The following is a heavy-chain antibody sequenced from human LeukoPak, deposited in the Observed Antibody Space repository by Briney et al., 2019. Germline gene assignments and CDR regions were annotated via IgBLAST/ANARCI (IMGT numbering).Heavy chain of an antibody. CDR1: GFTFSSFA. Sequence: PGGSLRLSCAASGFTFSSFAMSWVRQAPGKGLEWVSAISGSGGTTYYADSVKGRFTISRDNSKNTLYLQMNSLRAEDTALYYCPKDLSSRGSSDYGGQGTLVTVSS. CDR3: PKDLSSRGSSDY. CDR2: ISGSGGTT. V-gene: IGHV3-23*01. D-gene: IGHD1-26*01. J-gene: IGHJ4*02.